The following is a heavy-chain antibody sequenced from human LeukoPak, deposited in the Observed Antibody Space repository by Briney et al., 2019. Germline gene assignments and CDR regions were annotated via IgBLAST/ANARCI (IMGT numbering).Heavy chain of an antibody. CDR2: ISAYSGNT. J-gene: IGHJ4*02. D-gene: IGHD3-3*01. CDR1: GGTFSSYA. V-gene: IGHV1-18*01. Sequence: VASVKGSCKASGGTFSSYAISWVRQAPGQGLEWMGWISAYSGNTNYAQKFQGRVTMTEDTSTDTAYMELSSLRSEDTAVYYCAADFWSGYLLTNYFDYWGQGTLVTVSS. CDR3: AADFWSGYLLTNYFDY.